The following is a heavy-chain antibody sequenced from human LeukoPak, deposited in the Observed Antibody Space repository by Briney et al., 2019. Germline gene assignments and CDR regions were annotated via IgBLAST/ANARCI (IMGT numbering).Heavy chain of an antibody. J-gene: IGHJ4*02. Sequence: SVKVSCKASGYTFTSYGISWVRQAPGQGLEWMGGIIPIFGTANYAQKFQGRVTITADESTSTAYMELSSLRSEDTAVYYCASTPTYYYDSSGYYLGYFDYWGQGTLVTVSS. D-gene: IGHD3-22*01. CDR1: GYTFTSYG. CDR2: IIPIFGTA. V-gene: IGHV1-69*13. CDR3: ASTPTYYYDSSGYYLGYFDY.